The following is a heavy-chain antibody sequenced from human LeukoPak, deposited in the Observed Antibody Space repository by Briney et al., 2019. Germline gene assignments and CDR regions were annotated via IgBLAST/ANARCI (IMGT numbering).Heavy chain of an antibody. CDR3: ASSFTPYYYDV. Sequence: GGSLRLSCAASGFSFRKYFMSWARQAPGKGLEWVATISNDASATTYGDPVWGRVTISRDNAQNSVFLQMHSLRAGDTAVYYCASSFTPYYYDVWGQGILVTVSS. D-gene: IGHD2-15*01. CDR1: GFSFRKYF. J-gene: IGHJ4*02. CDR2: ISNDASAT. V-gene: IGHV3-7*01.